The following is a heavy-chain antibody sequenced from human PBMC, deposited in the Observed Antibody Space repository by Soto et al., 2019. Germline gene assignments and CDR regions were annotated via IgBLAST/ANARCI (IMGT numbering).Heavy chain of an antibody. D-gene: IGHD1-1*01. CDR3: AKGSALETNYYGMDV. V-gene: IGHV3-23*01. CDR2: ISGSGGST. J-gene: IGHJ6*02. Sequence: PGGSLRLSCAASGFTFRSYAMSWVRQAPGKGLEWVSGISGSGGSTYYADSVKGRFTISRDNSKNTLYLQMNSLRVEDTAVYYCAKGSALETNYYGMDVWGQGTTVTVSS. CDR1: GFTFRSYA.